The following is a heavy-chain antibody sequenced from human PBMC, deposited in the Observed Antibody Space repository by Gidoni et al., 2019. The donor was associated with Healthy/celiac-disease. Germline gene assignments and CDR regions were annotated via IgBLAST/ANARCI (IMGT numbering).Heavy chain of an antibody. V-gene: IGHV3-9*01. CDR2: ISWNSGSI. J-gene: IGHJ5*02. Sequence: EVQLVESGGGLVQPGRSLRLSCAASGFTFDDYAMHWVRQAPGKGLEWVSGISWNSGSIGYADSVKGRFTISRDNAKNSLYLQMNSLRAEDTALYYCAKDWGPYIAARPGGFDPWGQGTLVTVSS. CDR3: AKDWGPYIAARPGGFDP. D-gene: IGHD6-6*01. CDR1: GFTFDDYA.